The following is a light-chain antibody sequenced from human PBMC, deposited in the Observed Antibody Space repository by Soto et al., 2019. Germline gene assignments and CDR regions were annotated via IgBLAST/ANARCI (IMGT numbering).Light chain of an antibody. CDR3: QQYGSSPFT. CDR1: QSVNNNY. J-gene: IGKJ3*01. CDR2: GAS. Sequence: EIVLTQSPGTLALSPGERATLSCRASQSVNNNYLTWYQQKRGQAPRLLIHGASSRATGIPDRFSGSGSGPDFTLTLSRLEPEDFALYYCQQYGSSPFTFGPGTRVGIK. V-gene: IGKV3-20*01.